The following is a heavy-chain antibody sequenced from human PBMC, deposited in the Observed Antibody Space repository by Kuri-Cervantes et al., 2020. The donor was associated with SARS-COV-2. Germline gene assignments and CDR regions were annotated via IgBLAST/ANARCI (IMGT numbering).Heavy chain of an antibody. Sequence: SVKVSCKASGGTFSSYAVSWVRQAPGQGLEWIGGIIPVLQIIKYAQRFQGRVTITADTSASTVYMDLSSLGSEDTAVYYCASFTPTEDLYHYYYAMDVWGQGTTVTVSS. CDR2: IIPVLQII. V-gene: IGHV1-69*10. CDR1: GGTFSSYA. D-gene: IGHD1-1*01. J-gene: IGHJ6*02. CDR3: ASFTPTEDLYHYYYAMDV.